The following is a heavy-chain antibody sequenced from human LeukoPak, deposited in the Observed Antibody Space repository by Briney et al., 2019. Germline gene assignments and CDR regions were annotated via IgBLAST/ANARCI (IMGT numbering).Heavy chain of an antibody. J-gene: IGHJ5*02. CDR2: IRSKTYGETA. D-gene: IGHD3-16*01. CDR1: GFTFGDYA. V-gene: IGHV3-49*04. Sequence: GGSLRLSCSTSGFTFGDYAMSWVRQAPGKGLEWISCIRSKTYGETAEYAASVKGRFTVSRDDSKSIAYLQMDSLSTEDTAVYYCARLDYALDPWGQGTLVSVSS. CDR3: ARLDYALDP.